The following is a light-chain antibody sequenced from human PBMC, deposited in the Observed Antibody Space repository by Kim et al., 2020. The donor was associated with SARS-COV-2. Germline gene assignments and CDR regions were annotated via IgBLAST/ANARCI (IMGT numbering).Light chain of an antibody. CDR1: SGHSSYD. CDR3: QTWGTGIWV. CDR2: LNSDGSH. Sequence: SVKLTCTRNSGHSSYDIAWHQQQPEKGPRYLMKLNSDGSHSKGDEIPDRFSGSSSGAERYLTISSLQSEDEADYYCQTWGTGIWVFGGGTQLTVL. J-gene: IGLJ3*02. V-gene: IGLV4-69*01.